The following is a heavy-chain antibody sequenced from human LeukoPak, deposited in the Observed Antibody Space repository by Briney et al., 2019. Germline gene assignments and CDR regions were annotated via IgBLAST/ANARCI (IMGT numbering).Heavy chain of an antibody. D-gene: IGHD4/OR15-4a*01. J-gene: IGHJ4*02. Sequence: GGSLRLSCAASGFTFSDYFMNWIRQAPGKGLEWVSYISSSGSTIYYADSVKGRFTISRDNAKNSLYLQMNSLKAEDAAVYYCARRAGAYSHPYDYWGQGTLVTVSS. CDR2: ISSSGSTI. CDR1: GFTFSDYF. CDR3: ARRAGAYSHPYDY. V-gene: IGHV3-11*01.